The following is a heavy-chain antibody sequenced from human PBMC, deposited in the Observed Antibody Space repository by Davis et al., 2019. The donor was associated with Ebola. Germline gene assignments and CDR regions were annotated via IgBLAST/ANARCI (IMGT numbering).Heavy chain of an antibody. V-gene: IGHV4-59*01. J-gene: IGHJ2*01. CDR3: ARDRSGSYYSRWYFDL. D-gene: IGHD1-26*01. Sequence: PSETLSLTCTVSGGSISSYYWSWIRQPPGKGLEWIGYIYYSGSTNYNPSLKSRVTISVDTSKNQFSLKLSSVTAADTAVYYCARDRSGSYYSRWYFDLWGRGTLVTVSS. CDR2: IYYSGST. CDR1: GGSISSYY.